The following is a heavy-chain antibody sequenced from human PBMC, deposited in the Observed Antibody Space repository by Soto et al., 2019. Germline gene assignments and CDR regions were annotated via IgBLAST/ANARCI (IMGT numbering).Heavy chain of an antibody. CDR3: ARRAQLGDMDY. Sequence: QVQLVQSGAEVKKPGSSVKVSCKASGGTFSSYAISWVRQAPGQGLEWMGGIIPIFGTANYAQKLQGRVTMTTDTSTSTAYMELRSLRSDDTAVYYCARRAQLGDMDYWGQGTLVTVSS. D-gene: IGHD3-10*01. CDR1: GGTFSSYA. J-gene: IGHJ4*02. V-gene: IGHV1-69*06. CDR2: IIPIFGTA.